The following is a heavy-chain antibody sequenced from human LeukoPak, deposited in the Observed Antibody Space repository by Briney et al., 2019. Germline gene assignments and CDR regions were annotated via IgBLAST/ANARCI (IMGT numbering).Heavy chain of an antibody. Sequence: GGSLRLSCAASGFTFDDYSMHWVRQAPGKGLEWVSGISWNSGSIGYADSVKGRFTISRDNAKNSLYLQMNSLRAEDTALYYCAKELMYYYDSSGSDAFDIWGQGIVVTVSS. CDR2: ISWNSGSI. CDR1: GFTFDDYS. J-gene: IGHJ3*02. D-gene: IGHD3-22*01. V-gene: IGHV3-9*01. CDR3: AKELMYYYDSSGSDAFDI.